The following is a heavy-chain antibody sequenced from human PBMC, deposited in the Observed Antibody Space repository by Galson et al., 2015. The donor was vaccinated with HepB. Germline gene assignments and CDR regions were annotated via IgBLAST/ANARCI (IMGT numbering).Heavy chain of an antibody. D-gene: IGHD3-22*01. CDR1: GFTFSSYW. CDR3: VRDSYYGSIYYGMDV. V-gene: IGHV3-74*01. CDR2: INPDGSFI. J-gene: IGHJ6*02. Sequence: SLRLSCAISGFTFSSYWMHWVRQAPGKGLVWVSRINPDGSFISYADSVKGRFTISRDNAKNTLSLQMNSLRAEDTAVYYCVRDSYYGSIYYGMDVWGQGTAVTVSS.